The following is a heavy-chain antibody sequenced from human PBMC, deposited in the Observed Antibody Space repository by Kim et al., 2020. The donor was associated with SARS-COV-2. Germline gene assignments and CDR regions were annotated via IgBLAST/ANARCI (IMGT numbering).Heavy chain of an antibody. J-gene: IGHJ4*02. Sequence: VKGRFTISRDNAKNSLFLQMNSLRTDDTAVYYCARAGHYDSNGYLRDFDYWGQGTLVTVSS. D-gene: IGHD3-22*01. V-gene: IGHV3-11*06. CDR3: ARAGHYDSNGYLRDFDY.